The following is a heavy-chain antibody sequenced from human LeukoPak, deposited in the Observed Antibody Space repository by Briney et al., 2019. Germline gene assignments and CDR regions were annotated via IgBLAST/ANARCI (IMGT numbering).Heavy chain of an antibody. V-gene: IGHV1-2*02. CDR1: GYTFTGHY. D-gene: IGHD6-13*01. CDR2: INPNSGGT. J-gene: IGHJ4*02. CDR3: ARGSSSWFPFDY. Sequence: ASVKVSCKASGYTFTGHYMHWVRQAPGQGLEWMGWINPNSGGTNYAQKFQGRVTMTRDTSISTAYMELSRLRSDDTAVYYCARGSSSWFPFDYWGQGTLVTVSS.